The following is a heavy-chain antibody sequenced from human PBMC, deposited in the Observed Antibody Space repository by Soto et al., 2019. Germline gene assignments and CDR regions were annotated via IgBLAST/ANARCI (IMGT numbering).Heavy chain of an antibody. CDR3: ARDRSNDYGDYVLGVDWFDP. J-gene: IGHJ5*02. CDR2: ISSSSYI. CDR1: GFTFSSYS. D-gene: IGHD4-17*01. Sequence: PGGSLRLSCAASGFTFSSYSMNWVRQAPGKGLEWVSSISSSSYIYYADSVKGRFTISRDNAKNSLYLQMNSLRAEDTAVYYCARDRSNDYGDYVLGVDWFDPWGQGTLVTVSS. V-gene: IGHV3-21*01.